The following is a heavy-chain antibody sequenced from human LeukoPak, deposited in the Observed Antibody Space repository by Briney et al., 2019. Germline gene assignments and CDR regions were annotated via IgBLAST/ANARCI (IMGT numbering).Heavy chain of an antibody. CDR3: AKSLEMTIERRFDN. CDR2: ISGNGVST. D-gene: IGHD3-9*01. J-gene: IGHJ4*02. V-gene: IGHV3-23*01. CDR1: GFTFSSCA. Sequence: GGSLRLSCAASGFTFSSCAMSWVRQAPGKGLEWVSSISGNGVSTYYADSVKGRFTISRDNSKDTLDLQMNSLRAEDTAVYYCAKSLEMTIERRFDNWGQGNLVTVSS.